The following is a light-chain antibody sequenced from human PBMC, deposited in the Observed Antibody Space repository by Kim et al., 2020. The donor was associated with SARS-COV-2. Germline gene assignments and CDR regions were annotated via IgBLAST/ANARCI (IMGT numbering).Light chain of an antibody. V-gene: IGKV1-33*01. Sequence: DIQMTQSPPSLSASVGDRVTITCQASQDISNYLNWYQQKPGKAPKLLIYDVSHLETGVPSRFSGSGSGTDFTVTISSLQPEDIATYYCQHYDNFPLTFGGGTKVDIK. J-gene: IGKJ4*01. CDR2: DVS. CDR1: QDISNY. CDR3: QHYDNFPLT.